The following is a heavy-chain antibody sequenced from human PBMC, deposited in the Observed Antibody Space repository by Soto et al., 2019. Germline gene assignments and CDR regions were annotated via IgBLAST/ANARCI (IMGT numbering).Heavy chain of an antibody. D-gene: IGHD6-13*01. Sequence: PSETLSLTCAVYGGSFSCYYWSWIRQPPGKGLEWIGEINHSGSTNYNPSLKSRVTISVDTSKNQFSLKLSSVTAADTAVYYCARISSSWYVDYWGQGTLVTVSS. CDR2: INHSGST. CDR3: ARISSSWYVDY. J-gene: IGHJ4*02. V-gene: IGHV4-34*01. CDR1: GGSFSCYY.